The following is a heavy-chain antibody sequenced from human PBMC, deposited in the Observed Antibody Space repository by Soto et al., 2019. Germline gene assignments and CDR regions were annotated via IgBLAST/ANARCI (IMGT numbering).Heavy chain of an antibody. D-gene: IGHD1-7*01. J-gene: IGHJ6*02. Sequence: PSETLSVTCTVSGGSISSYYWSWIRQPPGKGLEWIGYIYYSGSTNYNPSLKSRVTISVDTSKNQFSLKLSSVTAADTAVYYCARAWNFPPGMDVWGQGTTVTVSS. V-gene: IGHV4-59*01. CDR1: GGSISSYY. CDR2: IYYSGST. CDR3: ARAWNFPPGMDV.